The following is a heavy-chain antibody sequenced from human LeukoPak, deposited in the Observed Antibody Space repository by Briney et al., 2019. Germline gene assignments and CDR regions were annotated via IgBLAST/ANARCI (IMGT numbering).Heavy chain of an antibody. CDR3: ATPSSSSWYDFDY. D-gene: IGHD6-13*01. CDR1: GYTLTELS. J-gene: IGHJ4*02. Sequence: ASVKVSCKVSGYTLTELSMHWVRHAPGKGLEWMGGLDTENGETIYAQKFQGRVTMTEDTSTDTAYMELSSLRSEDTAVYYCATPSSSSWYDFDYWGQGTLVTVSS. V-gene: IGHV1-24*01. CDR2: LDTENGET.